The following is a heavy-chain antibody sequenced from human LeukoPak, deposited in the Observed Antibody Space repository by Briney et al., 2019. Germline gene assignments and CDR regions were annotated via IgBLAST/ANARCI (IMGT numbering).Heavy chain of an antibody. V-gene: IGHV5-51*01. J-gene: IGHJ4*02. Sequence: GQSLNISCKGSGYSFTSYWIGCVRQMPGKGLEWMGIIYPGDSDTRYSPSFQCQVTISADKSISTAYLQWSSLQAPPPALYYCARLTSNYYDSSAVDYWGQGTLVTVSS. CDR3: ARLTSNYYDSSAVDY. CDR1: GYSFTSYW. D-gene: IGHD3-22*01. CDR2: IYPGDSDT.